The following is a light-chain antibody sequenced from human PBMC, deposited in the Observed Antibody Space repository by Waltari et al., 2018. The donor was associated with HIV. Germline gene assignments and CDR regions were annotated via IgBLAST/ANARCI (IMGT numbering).Light chain of an antibody. J-gene: IGKJ3*01. V-gene: IGKV1-27*01. CDR3: QRNYNAP. Sequence: DIQLTQSPSSLSASVGDRVTITCRVSQGISSSLNWYRQKPGKVPTLLLYSASNLQSGVPSRFSGTGSETDLTLSSSSLQPEDVATYYGQRNYNAPFGPGTKVDIK. CDR2: SAS. CDR1: QGISSS.